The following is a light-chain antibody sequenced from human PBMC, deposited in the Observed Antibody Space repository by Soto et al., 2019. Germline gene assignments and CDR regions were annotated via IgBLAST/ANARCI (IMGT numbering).Light chain of an antibody. CDR1: QSVSSC. J-gene: IGKJ4*01. CDR3: QQSSNWPLT. CDR2: DAS. Sequence: EIVLTQSPATLSLSPGERATLSCRASQSVSSCLAWYQQKPGQAPRLLIYDASNRATGIPARFSGSGSGTDFTRTISSLEPEDFAVDYCQQSSNWPLTFGGGTKVEIK. V-gene: IGKV3-11*01.